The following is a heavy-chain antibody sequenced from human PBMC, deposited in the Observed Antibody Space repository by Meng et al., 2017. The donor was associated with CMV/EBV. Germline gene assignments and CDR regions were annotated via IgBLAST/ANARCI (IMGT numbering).Heavy chain of an antibody. J-gene: IGHJ5*02. CDR3: ARGGPITIFGVAINWFDP. CDR1: GGSVSSGSYY. Sequence: SETLSLTCTVSGGSVSSGSYYWSWIRQPPGKGLEWIGYIYYSGSTNYNPSLKSRVTISVDTSKNQFSLKLSSVTAADTAVYYCARGGPITIFGVAINWFDPWGQGTLVTVSS. D-gene: IGHD3-3*01. V-gene: IGHV4-61*01. CDR2: IYYSGST.